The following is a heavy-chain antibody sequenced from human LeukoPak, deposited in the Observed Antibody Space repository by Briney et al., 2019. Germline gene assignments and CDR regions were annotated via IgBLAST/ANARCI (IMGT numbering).Heavy chain of an antibody. V-gene: IGHV1-18*01. J-gene: IGHJ5*02. Sequence: ASVKVSCKASGYTFTSYGISWVRQAPGQGLEWMGWISAYNGNTNYAQKLQGRVTMTTDKSTSTAYMELSSLRSEDTAVYYCARDNEGADPWGQGTLVTVSS. D-gene: IGHD1-26*01. CDR2: ISAYNGNT. CDR3: ARDNEGADP. CDR1: GYTFTSYG.